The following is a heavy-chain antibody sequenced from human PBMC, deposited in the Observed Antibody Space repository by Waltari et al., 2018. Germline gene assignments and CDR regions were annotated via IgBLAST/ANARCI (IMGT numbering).Heavy chain of an antibody. CDR3: ARGGPDQWLKGAAFDI. CDR2: IYYSGST. V-gene: IGHV4-59*01. Sequence: QLQLQESGPGLVKPSETLSLTCTVSGGSISSYYWSWIRQPPGKGLEWIGYIYYSGSTNYNPSLKSRVTISVDTSKNQFSLKLSSVTAADTAVYYCARGGPDQWLKGAAFDIWGQGTMVTVSS. CDR1: GGSISSYY. D-gene: IGHD6-19*01. J-gene: IGHJ3*02.